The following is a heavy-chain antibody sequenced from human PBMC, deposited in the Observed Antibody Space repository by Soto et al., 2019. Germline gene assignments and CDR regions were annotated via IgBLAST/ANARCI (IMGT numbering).Heavy chain of an antibody. V-gene: IGHV3-33*01. Sequence: GGSLRLSCAASGFTFSSYGMHWVRQAPGKGLEWVAVIWYDGSNKYYADSVKGRFTISRDNSKNTLYLQMNSLRAGDTAVYYCARDLVKDIVVVPAPSNNYYYYGMDVWGQGTTVTVSS. CDR3: ARDLVKDIVVVPAPSNNYYYYGMDV. CDR1: GFTFSSYG. J-gene: IGHJ6*02. CDR2: IWYDGSNK. D-gene: IGHD2-2*01.